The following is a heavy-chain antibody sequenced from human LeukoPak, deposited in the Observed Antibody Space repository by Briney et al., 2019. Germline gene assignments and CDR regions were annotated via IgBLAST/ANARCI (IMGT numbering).Heavy chain of an antibody. CDR1: GFTFDDYA. D-gene: IGHD3-10*01. V-gene: IGHV3-9*01. CDR3: AKDRGFGSGSYSMNSYYGMDV. CDR2: ISWSSGSI. Sequence: GRSLRLSCAASGFTFDDYAMHWVRQAPGKGLEWVSGISWSSGSIGYADSVKGRFTISRDNAKNSLYLQMNSLRAEDTALYYCAKDRGFGSGSYSMNSYYGMDVWGQGTTVTVSS. J-gene: IGHJ6*02.